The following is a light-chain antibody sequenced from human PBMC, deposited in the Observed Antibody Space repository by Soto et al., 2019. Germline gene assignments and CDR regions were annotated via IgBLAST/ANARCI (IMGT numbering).Light chain of an antibody. CDR1: SSDIGAYKF. CDR2: EVS. Sequence: QSALTQAPSAPGSPGQSVAISCTGTSSDIGAYKFVSWYQQHPGKAPKLIIYEVSIRPSGVPDRFSGSKSGNTASLTVSGLLAEDEADYYCSLYADTNSVVFGGGTKVTVL. CDR3: SLYADTNSVV. J-gene: IGLJ2*01. V-gene: IGLV2-8*01.